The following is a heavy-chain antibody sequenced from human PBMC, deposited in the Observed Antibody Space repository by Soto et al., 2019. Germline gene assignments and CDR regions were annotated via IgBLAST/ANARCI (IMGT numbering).Heavy chain of an antibody. CDR2: IIPTLGIA. CDR3: ARDHWIVPAATPYYYYGMDV. Sequence: QVQLVQSGAEVKKPGSSVKVSCKASGGTFSSYTISWVRQAPGQGLEWMGRIIPTLGIANYAQKLQGRVTITADKSTGTAYMALSSLRSEDTAVYYCARDHWIVPAATPYYYYGMDVWGQGTTVTVSS. CDR1: GGTFSSYT. V-gene: IGHV1-69*08. D-gene: IGHD2-2*01. J-gene: IGHJ6*02.